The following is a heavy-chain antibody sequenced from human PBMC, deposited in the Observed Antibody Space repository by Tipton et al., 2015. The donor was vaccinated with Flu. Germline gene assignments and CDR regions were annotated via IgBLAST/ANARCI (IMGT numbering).Heavy chain of an antibody. D-gene: IGHD3-22*01. J-gene: IGHJ3*02. CDR2: IYYSGNT. V-gene: IGHV4-39*07. Sequence: TLSLTCTVSGGSISSSSYYWGWIRQPPGKGLEWIGSIYYSGNTYYNPSLKSRVTISVDTSKNQFSLKLSSVTAADPAVYYCARDGFITMVVVVTPGAFDIWGQGTMVTVSA. CDR3: ARDGFITMVVVVTPGAFDI. CDR1: GGSISSSSYY.